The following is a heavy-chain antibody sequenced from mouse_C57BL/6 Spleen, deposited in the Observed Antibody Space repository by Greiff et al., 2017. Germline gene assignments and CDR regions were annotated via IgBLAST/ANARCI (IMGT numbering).Heavy chain of an antibody. J-gene: IGHJ4*01. CDR3: ARSQTGYYAMDY. Sequence: VQLQQPGAELVKPGASVKLSCTASGYTFTSYWMHWVKQRPGQGLEWIGMIHPNSGSTNYNEKFKSKATLTVDKSSSTAYMQLSSLTSEDSAVYYCARSQTGYYAMDYWGQGTSVTVSS. V-gene: IGHV1-64*01. D-gene: IGHD4-1*01. CDR1: GYTFTSYW. CDR2: IHPNSGST.